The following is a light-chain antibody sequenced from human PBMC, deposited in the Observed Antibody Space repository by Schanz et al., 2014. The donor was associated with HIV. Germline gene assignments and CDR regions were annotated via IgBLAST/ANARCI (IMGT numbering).Light chain of an antibody. CDR3: QQSSRSVLT. J-gene: IGKJ4*01. Sequence: DIQMTQSPSSLSASVGDRVTITCRASQTIDRDLIWYQQKPGKVPEVLIYAASSLNRGVSSRFSGSGSGTDFTLKISSLQPEDVATYYCQQSSRSVLTFGGGTKVEIK. CDR2: AAS. CDR1: QTIDRD. V-gene: IGKV1-39*01.